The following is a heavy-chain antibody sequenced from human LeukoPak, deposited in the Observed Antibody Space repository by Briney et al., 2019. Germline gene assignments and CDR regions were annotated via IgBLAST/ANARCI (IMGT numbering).Heavy chain of an antibody. CDR3: ARGGSYYTF. D-gene: IGHD1-26*01. V-gene: IGHV4-59*01. CDR2: ISYSEST. J-gene: IGHJ4*02. CDR1: GGSISSYY. Sequence: SETLSLTCTVSGGSISSYYWRWLRQPPGKGREWIGYISYSESTNYNASLKSRVSISLDTPKNQFSLSLSSVTAADTAVYYCARGGSYYTFWGQGTPVTVSS.